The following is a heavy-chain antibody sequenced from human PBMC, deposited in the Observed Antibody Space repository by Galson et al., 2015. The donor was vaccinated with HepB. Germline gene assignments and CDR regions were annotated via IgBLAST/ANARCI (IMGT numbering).Heavy chain of an antibody. CDR1: GGTFSSYA. CDR3: ARAVSAPGPPVWGSYRHGAFDI. V-gene: IGHV1-69*13. D-gene: IGHD3-16*02. Sequence: SVKVSCKASGGTFSSYAISWVRQAPGQGLEWMGGIIPIFGTANYAQKFQGRVTITADESTSTAYMELSSLRSEDTAVYYCARAVSAPGPPVWGSYRHGAFDIWGQGTMVTVSS. J-gene: IGHJ3*02. CDR2: IIPIFGTA.